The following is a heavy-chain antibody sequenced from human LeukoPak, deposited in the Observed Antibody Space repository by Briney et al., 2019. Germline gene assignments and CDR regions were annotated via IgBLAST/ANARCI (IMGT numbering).Heavy chain of an antibody. CDR1: GFTFSNYW. Sequence: GGSLRLSCAASGFTFSNYWMSWVRQAPGKGLEWVANVNEDGSYKYQVDSVRGRFTISRDNAKNSLYLQMDSLRAEDTAVYYCARDRNTRGSDYWGQGTLVTVSS. D-gene: IGHD2-15*01. CDR3: ARDRNTRGSDY. CDR2: VNEDGSYK. J-gene: IGHJ4*02. V-gene: IGHV3-7*04.